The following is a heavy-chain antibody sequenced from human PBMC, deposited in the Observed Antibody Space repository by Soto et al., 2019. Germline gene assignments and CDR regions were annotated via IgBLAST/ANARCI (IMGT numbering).Heavy chain of an antibody. CDR1: GGSISSYY. D-gene: IGHD3-16*01. CDR2: IYYSGST. Sequence: QVQLKESGPGLVKPSETLSLTCTVSGGSISSYYWSWIRQPPGKGLEWIGYIYYSGSTNYNPSLKSRVTISVDTAKNQFSLKLSSVTASDTAVYYCARAWGRVFDYWGQGTIVTVSS. J-gene: IGHJ4*02. V-gene: IGHV4-59*01. CDR3: ARAWGRVFDY.